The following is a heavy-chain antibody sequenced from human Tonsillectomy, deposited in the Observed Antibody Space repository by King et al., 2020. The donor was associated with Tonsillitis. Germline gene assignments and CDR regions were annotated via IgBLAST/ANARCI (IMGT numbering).Heavy chain of an antibody. D-gene: IGHD3-10*01. CDR2: ISYDGSNK. CDR1: GFTFSSYA. V-gene: IGHV3-30-3*01. Sequence: VQLVESGGGVVQPGRSLRLSCAASGFTFSSYAMHWVRQAPGKGLEWVAVISYDGSNKYYADSGKGRFTISRDNSKNTLYLQMNSLRAEDTAVYYCAREVSLRLQWFGELVTWGQGTLVTVSS. CDR3: AREVSLRLQWFGELVT. J-gene: IGHJ5*02.